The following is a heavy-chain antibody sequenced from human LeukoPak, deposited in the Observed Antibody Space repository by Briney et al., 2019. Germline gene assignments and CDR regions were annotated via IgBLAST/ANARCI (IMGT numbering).Heavy chain of an antibody. V-gene: IGHV1-2*02. CDR2: INPNSGGT. CDR1: GYTFTGYY. J-gene: IGHJ4*02. Sequence: ASVKVSCKASGYTFTGYYMHWVRQAPGQGLEWMGWINPNSGGTNYAQKFQGRVTMTRDTSISTAYMELSRLRSDDTAVYYCAREYYYDSSGYYYSLGDFDYWGQGTLVTVSS. CDR3: AREYYYDSSGYYYSLGDFDY. D-gene: IGHD3-22*01.